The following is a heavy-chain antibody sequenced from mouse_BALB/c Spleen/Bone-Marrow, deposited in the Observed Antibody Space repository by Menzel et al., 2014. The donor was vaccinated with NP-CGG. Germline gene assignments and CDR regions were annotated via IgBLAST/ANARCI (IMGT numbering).Heavy chain of an antibody. Sequence: VKLQQSGAELVKPGASVKLSCTASGFNIKDTYMHWVKQRPEQGLEWIGRIGPANGNTKYNPKFKGKATITADTSSNTALLHLSSLSSEDTVVYYGARWEYYAMDYWGQGTSVTVSS. D-gene: IGHD4-1*01. CDR3: ARWEYYAMDY. CDR2: IGPANGNT. CDR1: GFNIKDTY. J-gene: IGHJ4*01. V-gene: IGHV14-3*02.